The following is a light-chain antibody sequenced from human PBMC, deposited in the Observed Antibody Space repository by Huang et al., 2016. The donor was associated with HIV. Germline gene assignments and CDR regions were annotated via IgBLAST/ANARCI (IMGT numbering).Light chain of an antibody. Sequence: DIQMTQSPASLSASVGDTVTITCRASRSINSHLNWYQQRPGRAPTLLSYGASNWQSGVPSRFRGSGSATDYTLRISSLQPEDFATYFCQQSYSSHTFGQGTRLEIK. J-gene: IGKJ5*01. CDR3: QQSYSSHT. CDR2: GAS. V-gene: IGKV1-39*01. CDR1: RSINSH.